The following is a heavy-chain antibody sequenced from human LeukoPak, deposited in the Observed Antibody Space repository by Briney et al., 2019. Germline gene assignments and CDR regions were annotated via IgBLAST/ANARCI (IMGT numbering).Heavy chain of an antibody. CDR2: INPNSGVT. CDR3: ARNGISVAGYDY. V-gene: IGHV1-2*02. D-gene: IGHD6-19*01. CDR1: GYTFTGYY. J-gene: IGHJ4*02. Sequence: ASVKVSCKPSGYTFTGYYMHWVRQAPGQRLEWMGWINPNSGVTNSAQKFQGRVTMTRDTSISTAYMELSRLRSDDTAVYYCARNGISVAGYDYWGQGTLVTVSS.